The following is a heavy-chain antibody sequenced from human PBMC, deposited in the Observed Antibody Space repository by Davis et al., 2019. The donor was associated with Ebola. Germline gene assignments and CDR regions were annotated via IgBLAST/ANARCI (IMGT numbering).Heavy chain of an antibody. D-gene: IGHD6-13*01. V-gene: IGHV1-46*01. CDR3: ARDSGSNSWYLSAIH. Sequence: ASVKVSCKASGYTFTDYNMYWVRQAPGQGLEWIGIINPSAGSTSFAQKFQDRVTMTSDTSTSTVYMDLSSLRSDDTAVYFCARDSGSNSWYLSAIHWGQGTLVTVSS. CDR1: GYTFTDYN. CDR2: INPSAGST. J-gene: IGHJ4*02.